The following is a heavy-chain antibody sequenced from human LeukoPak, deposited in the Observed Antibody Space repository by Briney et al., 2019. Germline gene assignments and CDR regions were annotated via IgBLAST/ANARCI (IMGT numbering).Heavy chain of an antibody. D-gene: IGHD2-8*01. J-gene: IGHJ3*02. CDR3: ARTKGSAFDI. CDR2: IYYSGSA. Sequence: SETLSLTCTVSNGSISGYYWSWIRQPPGKGLEWIGYIYYSGSANYNPSLKSRVAISVDTSKNQFSLKLNSVTAADTAVFYSARTKGSAFDIWGQGTMVTVSS. CDR1: NGSISGYY. V-gene: IGHV4-59*01.